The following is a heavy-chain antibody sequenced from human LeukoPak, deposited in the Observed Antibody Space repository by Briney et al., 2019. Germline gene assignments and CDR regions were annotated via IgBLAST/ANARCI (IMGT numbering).Heavy chain of an antibody. CDR3: ARNWYFDL. CDR1: GGSISSSSYY. Sequence: SETLSLTCTVSGGSISSSSYYWGWIRQPPGKGLEWIGSIYYSGSTHYNPSLKSRVTISVDTSKNQFSLKLSSVTAADTAVYYCARNWYFDLWGRGALVTVSS. V-gene: IGHV4-39*01. J-gene: IGHJ2*01. CDR2: IYYSGST.